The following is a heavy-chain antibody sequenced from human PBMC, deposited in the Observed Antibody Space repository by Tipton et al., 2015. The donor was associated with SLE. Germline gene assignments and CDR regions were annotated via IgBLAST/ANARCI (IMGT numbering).Heavy chain of an antibody. Sequence: SLRLSCSASGFTFGDSAMTWVRQAPGKGLEWVSSISSSSSYIYYADSVKGRFTISRDNAKNSLYLQMNSLRAEDTAVYYCARGYSGYEAGDYWGQGTLVTVSS. CDR1: GFTFGDSA. J-gene: IGHJ4*02. CDR3: ARGYSGYEAGDY. V-gene: IGHV3-21*03. CDR2: ISSSSSYI. D-gene: IGHD5-12*01.